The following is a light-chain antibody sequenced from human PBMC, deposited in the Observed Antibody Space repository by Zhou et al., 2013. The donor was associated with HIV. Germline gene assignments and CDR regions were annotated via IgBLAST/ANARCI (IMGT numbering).Light chain of an antibody. J-gene: IGKJ5*01. CDR3: QQTYTSPLT. Sequence: DIQMTQSPSSLSASVGDRVTITCRASQNIYNYLNWYQQKPGKAPKLLIYAASSLHGGVPSRFSGSGSGTDFTLTISSLQPEDFATYFCQQTYTSPLTFGKGHDWRVN. CDR1: QNIYNY. V-gene: IGKV1-39*01. CDR2: AAS.